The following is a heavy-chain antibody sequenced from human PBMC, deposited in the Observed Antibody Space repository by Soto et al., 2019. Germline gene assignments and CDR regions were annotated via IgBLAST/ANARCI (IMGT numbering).Heavy chain of an antibody. CDR1: GWSFSGYY. Sequence: SESLSLACTVYGWSFSGYYWSWIRQPPGKGLEWIGEINHSGSTNYNPSLKSRATISVDTSKNQFSLKLSSVTAADTAVYYCASDGYNSSYWGQGTLVTVSS. D-gene: IGHD5-12*01. CDR2: INHSGST. V-gene: IGHV4-34*01. J-gene: IGHJ4*02. CDR3: ASDGYNSSY.